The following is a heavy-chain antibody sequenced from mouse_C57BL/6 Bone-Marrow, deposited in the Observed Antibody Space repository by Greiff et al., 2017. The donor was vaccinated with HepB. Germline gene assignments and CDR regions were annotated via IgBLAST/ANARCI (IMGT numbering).Heavy chain of an antibody. CDR3: ARSPLYYGNYLYYFDY. Sequence: VKVVESGPELVKPGASVKISCKASGYAFSSSWMNWVKQRPGKGLEWIGRIYPGDGDTNYNGKFKGKATLTADKSSSTAYMQLSSLTSEDSAVYFCARSPLYYGNYLYYFDYWGQGTTLTVSS. CDR2: IYPGDGDT. V-gene: IGHV1-82*01. J-gene: IGHJ2*01. D-gene: IGHD2-1*01. CDR1: GYAFSSSW.